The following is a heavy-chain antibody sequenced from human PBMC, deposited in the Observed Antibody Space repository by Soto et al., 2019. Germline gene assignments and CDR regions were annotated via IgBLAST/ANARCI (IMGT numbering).Heavy chain of an antibody. CDR2: IIPIFGTA. Sequence: QVQLVQSGAEVKKPGSSVKVSCKASGGTFSSYAISWVRQAPGQGLEWMGGIIPIFGTANYAQKFQGRVTITADDSTSTAYMELSSLRSEGTAVYYCKLVAAAIRWNYAFDYWGQGTLVTVSS. V-gene: IGHV1-69*12. CDR1: GGTFSSYA. D-gene: IGHD2-2*02. CDR3: KLVAAAIRWNYAFDY. J-gene: IGHJ4*02.